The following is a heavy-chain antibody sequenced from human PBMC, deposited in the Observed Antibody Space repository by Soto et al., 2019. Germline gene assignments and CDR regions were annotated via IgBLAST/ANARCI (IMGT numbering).Heavy chain of an antibody. CDR3: AREGLWFRELLPFDI. V-gene: IGHV4-34*01. D-gene: IGHD3-10*01. CDR1: GGSFSGYY. CDR2: INPGGST. J-gene: IGHJ3*02. Sequence: QVQLQQWGAGLLKPSETLSLTCAVHGGSFSGYYWSWIRQPPGRGLEWIGEINPGGSTNYNPSLNSRVALSVDTSKSQFSLNLTSVTAADTAVYYCAREGLWFRELLPFDIWGQGTMVTVSS.